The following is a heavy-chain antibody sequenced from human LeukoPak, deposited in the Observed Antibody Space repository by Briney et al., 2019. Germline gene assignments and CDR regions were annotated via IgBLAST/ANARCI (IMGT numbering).Heavy chain of an antibody. CDR1: GFTFSIYT. Sequence: QPGGSLRLSCVASGFTFSIYTMSWVRQAPGKGLEWVSAISGSGGSTYYADSVKSRFTISRDNSKNTLYLQMNSLRAEDTAVYYCALNGREVPSGAFDIWGQGTMVTVSS. CDR2: ISGSGGST. V-gene: IGHV3-23*01. D-gene: IGHD3-16*02. CDR3: ALNGREVPSGAFDI. J-gene: IGHJ3*02.